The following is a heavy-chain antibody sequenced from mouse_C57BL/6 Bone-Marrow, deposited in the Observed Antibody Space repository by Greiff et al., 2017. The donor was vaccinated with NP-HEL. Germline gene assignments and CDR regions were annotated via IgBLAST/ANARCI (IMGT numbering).Heavy chain of an antibody. D-gene: IGHD1-1*01. CDR2: IDPSDSYT. J-gene: IGHJ2*01. V-gene: IGHV1-50*01. CDR3: ARRYYGSSFDY. Sequence: VQLQEPGAELVKPGASVKLSCKASGYTFTSYWMQWVKQRPGQGLEWIGEIDPSDSYTNYNQKLKGKATLTVDTSSSTAYMQLSSLTSEDSAVYYCARRYYGSSFDYWGQGTTLTVSA. CDR1: GYTFTSYW.